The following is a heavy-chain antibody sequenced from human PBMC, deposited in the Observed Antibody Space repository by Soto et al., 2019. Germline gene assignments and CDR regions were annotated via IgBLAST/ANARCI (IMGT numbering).Heavy chain of an antibody. J-gene: IGHJ5*02. CDR1: GGPISVGGYS. CDR3: ARVPDR. Sequence: QLQLQESGSGRVKPSQTLSLTCAVSGGPISVGGYSWSWIRQPPGKGLEWIGYIYHSGSTYYNPSLKSRVTISVDRSKNQFSLKLSSVTAADTAVYYCARVPDRWGQGTLVTVSS. CDR2: IYHSGST. V-gene: IGHV4-30-2*01. D-gene: IGHD2-2*01.